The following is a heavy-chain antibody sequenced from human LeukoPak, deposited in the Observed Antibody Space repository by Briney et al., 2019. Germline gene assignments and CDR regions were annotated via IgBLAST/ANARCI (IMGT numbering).Heavy chain of an antibody. CDR3: ARGLRWDCSSTSCRRRFNWFDP. D-gene: IGHD2-2*01. CDR2: INPNSGGT. V-gene: IGHV1-2*02. CDR1: GYTFTGYY. J-gene: IGHJ5*02. Sequence: ASVKVSCKASGYTFTGYYMHWVRQAPGQGLEWMGWINPNSGGTNYAQKFQGRVTITRDTSISTAYMELSRLRSDDTAVYYCARGLRWDCSSTSCRRRFNWFDPWGQGTLVTVSS.